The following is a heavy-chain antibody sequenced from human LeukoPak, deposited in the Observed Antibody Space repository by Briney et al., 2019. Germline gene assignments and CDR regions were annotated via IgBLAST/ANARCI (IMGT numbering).Heavy chain of an antibody. CDR2: ISGSGGST. CDR3: ANGRVPAAMGIVRG. CDR1: GFTFSSYA. Sequence: PGGSLRLSCAASGFTFSSYAMSWVRQAPGKGLEWVSAISGSGGSTYYADSVKGRFTISRDNSKNTLYLQMNSLRAEDTAVYYCANGRVPAAMGIVRGWGKGTTVTVSS. D-gene: IGHD2-2*01. J-gene: IGHJ6*04. V-gene: IGHV3-23*01.